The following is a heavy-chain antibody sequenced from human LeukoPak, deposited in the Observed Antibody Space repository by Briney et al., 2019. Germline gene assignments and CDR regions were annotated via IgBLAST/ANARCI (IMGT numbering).Heavy chain of an antibody. CDR1: GGTFSSYA. D-gene: IGHD4-17*01. CDR3: ARDKALRYYGMDV. J-gene: IGHJ6*02. Sequence: GASVKVSCKASGGTFSSYAISWVRQAPGQGLEWMGRIIPILGIANYAQKFQGRVTITADKSTSTAYMELSSLRSEDTAVYYCARDKALRYYGMDVWGQGTTVTVSS. V-gene: IGHV1-69*04. CDR2: IIPILGIA.